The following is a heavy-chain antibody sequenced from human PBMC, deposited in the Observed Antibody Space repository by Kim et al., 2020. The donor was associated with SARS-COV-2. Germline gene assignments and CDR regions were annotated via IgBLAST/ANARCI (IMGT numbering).Heavy chain of an antibody. D-gene: IGHD6-19*01. Sequence: ADTVKDRFTISRDNTKNTLYLQMNSLRAEDTAVYYCAKDPAVAAKRGFDYWGQGTLVTVSS. CDR3: AKDPAVAAKRGFDY. V-gene: IGHV3-23*01. J-gene: IGHJ4*02.